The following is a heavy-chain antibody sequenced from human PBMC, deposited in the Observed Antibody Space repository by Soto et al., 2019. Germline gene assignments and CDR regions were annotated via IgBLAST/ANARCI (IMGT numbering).Heavy chain of an antibody. D-gene: IGHD3-10*01. V-gene: IGHV3-11*01. CDR2: ISSNGRVT. CDR1: GFIFSDYY. CDR3: ATVPSGWFDL. J-gene: IGHJ5*02. Sequence: QVQLVESGGGLVKPGGSLRLSCAASGFIFSDYYMSWHRQAPGKGLEWVAYISSNGRVTHYADSVKGRFTISRDNAKNSVYLQMNSLRVDDTAVYSCATVPSGWFDLWGQGTLVTVSS.